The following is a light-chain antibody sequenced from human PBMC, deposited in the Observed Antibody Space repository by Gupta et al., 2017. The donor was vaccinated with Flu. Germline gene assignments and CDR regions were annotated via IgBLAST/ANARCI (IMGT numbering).Light chain of an antibody. Sequence: DIVMTQSPLSLPVTPGEPASISCRSSQSLLHSNGYNYLDWYLQKPGQSPQLLIYLGSNRASGVPDRFSGSGSGTDFTLKISTVEAGDVGVYYCMQALQTPRTVGQGTKVEIK. CDR2: LGS. V-gene: IGKV2-28*01. CDR3: MQALQTPRT. J-gene: IGKJ1*01. CDR1: QSLLHSNGYNY.